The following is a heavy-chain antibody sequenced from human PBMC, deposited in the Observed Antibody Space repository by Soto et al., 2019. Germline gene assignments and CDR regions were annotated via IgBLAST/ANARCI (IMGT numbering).Heavy chain of an antibody. V-gene: IGHV3-49*03. D-gene: IGHD1-1*01. J-gene: IGHJ4*02. CDR3: SRDHEYTYFYDFDD. CDR1: VFHFRDFA. Sequence: GGSLRLSCTVSVFHFRDFALSWIRQAPGKGLEWVGFIRGKTYGATTEYAASVKGRFTISTDDSKSIAYLQMNSLKTEDTAVYYCSRDHEYTYFYDFDDWGQGTLVTVSS. CDR2: IRGKTYGATT.